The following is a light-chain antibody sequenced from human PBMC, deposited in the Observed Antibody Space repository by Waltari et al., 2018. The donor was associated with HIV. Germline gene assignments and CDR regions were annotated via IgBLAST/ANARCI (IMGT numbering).Light chain of an antibody. CDR1: NTDVGGYKY. Sequence: QSAVTQPPSASGSPGQSVTISCTGTNTDVGGYKYVSWYQQHPGRAPKLLIYEVNERPSGVPVRFSGSKSGNTASLTVSGLRAEDEADYFCSSYAGSNNFVIFGGGTKLTVL. V-gene: IGLV2-8*01. CDR2: EVN. CDR3: SSYAGSNNFVI. J-gene: IGLJ2*01.